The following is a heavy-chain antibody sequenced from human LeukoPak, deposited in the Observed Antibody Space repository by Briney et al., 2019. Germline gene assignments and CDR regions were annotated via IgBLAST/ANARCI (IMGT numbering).Heavy chain of an antibody. V-gene: IGHV4-30-2*01. Sequence: SETLSLTCAVSGGSISSGGYSWSWIRQPPGKGLEWIGYIYHSGSTYYNPSLKSRVTISVDRSKNQFSLKLSSVTAADTAVYYCARGGYGDYGLSYFDYWGQGTLVTVSS. J-gene: IGHJ4*02. CDR1: GGSISSGGYS. CDR3: ARGGYGDYGLSYFDY. D-gene: IGHD4-17*01. CDR2: IYHSGST.